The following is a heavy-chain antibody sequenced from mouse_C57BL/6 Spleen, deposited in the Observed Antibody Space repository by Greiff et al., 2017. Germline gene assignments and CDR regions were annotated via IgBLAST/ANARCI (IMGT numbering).Heavy chain of an antibody. Sequence: EVKLVESGGDLVKPGGSLKLSCAASGFTFSSYGMSWVRQTPDKRLEWVATISSGGSYTYYPDSVKGRFTISRDNAKNTLYLQMSSLKSEDTAMYYCARFGSSYDYWGQGTTRTVSS. J-gene: IGHJ2*01. CDR3: ARFGSSYDY. CDR1: GFTFSSYG. V-gene: IGHV5-6*01. D-gene: IGHD1-1*01. CDR2: ISSGGSYT.